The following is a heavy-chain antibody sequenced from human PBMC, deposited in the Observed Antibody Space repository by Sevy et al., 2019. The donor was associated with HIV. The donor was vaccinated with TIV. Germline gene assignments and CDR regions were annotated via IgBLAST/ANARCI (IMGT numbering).Heavy chain of an antibody. CDR2: ISGSGGST. CDR1: GFTFSSYA. D-gene: IGHD6-13*01. CDR3: AKGGLAAVGKSSYGMDV. Sequence: GGSLRLSCAASGFTFSSYAMNWVRQAPGKGLEWVSGISGSGGSTYYAHSVKGRFTISRDNSKNTLYLQMNSLRAEDTAVYYCAKGGLAAVGKSSYGMDVWGQGTTVTVSS. V-gene: IGHV3-23*01. J-gene: IGHJ6*02.